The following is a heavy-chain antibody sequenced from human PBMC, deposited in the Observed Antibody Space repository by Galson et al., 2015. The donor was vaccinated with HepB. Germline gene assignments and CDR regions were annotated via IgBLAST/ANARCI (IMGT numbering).Heavy chain of an antibody. CDR3: AKDRRYYDSRFPAGVFYYYYYYMDV. D-gene: IGHD3-22*01. CDR1: GFTFSSYA. CDR2: ISYDGSNK. Sequence: SLRLSCAASGFTFSSYAMHWVRQAPGKGLEWVAVISYDGSNKYYADSVKGRFTISRDNSKNTLYLQMNSLRAEDTAVYYCAKDRRYYDSRFPAGVFYYYYYYMDVWGKGTTVTVSS. J-gene: IGHJ6*03. V-gene: IGHV3-30-3*01.